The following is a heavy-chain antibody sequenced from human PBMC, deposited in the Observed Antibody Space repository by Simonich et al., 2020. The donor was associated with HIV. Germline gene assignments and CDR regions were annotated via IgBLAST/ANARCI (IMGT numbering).Heavy chain of an antibody. CDR3: ARTGDRVFDY. J-gene: IGHJ4*02. CDR1: GGSFSGYY. V-gene: IGHV4-34*01. CDR2: INHSGLT. D-gene: IGHD1-1*01. Sequence: QVQLQQWGAGLLKPSETLSLTCAVYGGSFSGYYWSWIRQSPEKGLEWIGEINHSGLTNDNPSLKSRVTILVDTSKNQFSLKLSSVTAADTAVYFCARTGDRVFDYWGQGILVTVSS.